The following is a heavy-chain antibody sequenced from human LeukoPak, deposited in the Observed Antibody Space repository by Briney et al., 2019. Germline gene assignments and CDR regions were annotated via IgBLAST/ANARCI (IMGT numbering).Heavy chain of an antibody. J-gene: IGHJ4*02. CDR1: GYTFTSYA. Sequence: ASVKVSCKASGYTFTSYAMHWVRQAPGQRLEWMGWINAGNGNTKYSQKFQGRVTITRDTSASTAYMELSSLRSEDTAVYYCAQKTPYDILTGYLDYWGQGTLVTVSS. D-gene: IGHD3-9*01. V-gene: IGHV1-3*01. CDR3: AQKTPYDILTGYLDY. CDR2: INAGNGNT.